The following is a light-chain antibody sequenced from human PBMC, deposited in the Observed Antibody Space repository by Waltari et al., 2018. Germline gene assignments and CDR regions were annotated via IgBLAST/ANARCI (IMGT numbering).Light chain of an antibody. CDR3: SSYTSITTLV. J-gene: IGLJ2*01. CDR1: SSDVGGYNY. CDR2: GVT. V-gene: IGLV2-14*01. Sequence: QSALTQPASVSGPPGQSITISCSGTSSDVGGYNYVSWYQQHPGKAPNLMIYGVTKRPSGVSNRFSGSKSGNTATLTISGLQAEDEADYYCSSYTSITTLVFGGGTKLTVL.